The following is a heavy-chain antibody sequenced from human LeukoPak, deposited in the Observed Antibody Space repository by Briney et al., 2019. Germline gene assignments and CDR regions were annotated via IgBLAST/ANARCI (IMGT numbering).Heavy chain of an antibody. J-gene: IGHJ4*02. CDR3: ARDGIAAVDFDY. CDR2: VNGDGSST. V-gene: IGHV3-74*01. D-gene: IGHD6-13*01. CDR1: GFTFSTYW. Sequence: TGGSLRLSCAASGFTFSTYWMHWVRQAPGKGLVWVSRVNGDGSSTNYADSVKGRFTISRDNAKNTLYLQMNSPRAEDTAVYYCARDGIAAVDFDYWGQGILVTVSS.